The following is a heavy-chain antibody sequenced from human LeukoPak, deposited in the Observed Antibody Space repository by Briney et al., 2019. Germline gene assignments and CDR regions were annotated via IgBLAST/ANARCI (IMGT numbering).Heavy chain of an antibody. CDR1: GGSISSYY. D-gene: IGHD2-15*01. V-gene: IGHV4-59*01. J-gene: IGHJ4*02. Sequence: PSETLSLTCTVSGGSISSYYWSWIRQPPGKGLEWIGYIYYSGSTNYNPSLKSRVTISVDTSKNQFSLKLSSVTAADTAVYYCARVRWLLPFDYWGQGTLVTVSS. CDR3: ARVRWLLPFDY. CDR2: IYYSGST.